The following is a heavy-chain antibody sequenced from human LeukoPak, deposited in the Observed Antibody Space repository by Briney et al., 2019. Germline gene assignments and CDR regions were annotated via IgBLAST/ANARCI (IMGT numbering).Heavy chain of an antibody. J-gene: IGHJ3*02. Sequence: ASVKVSCKASGYTFTSYYMHWVRQAPGQGLEWMGIINPSGGSTSYAQKFQGRVTMTRDTSTSTVYMELSSLRSEDTAVYYCARSGGGVITTHDAFDIWGQGTMVTVSS. CDR2: INPSGGST. D-gene: IGHD3-22*01. CDR1: GYTFTSYY. CDR3: ARSGGGVITTHDAFDI. V-gene: IGHV1-46*01.